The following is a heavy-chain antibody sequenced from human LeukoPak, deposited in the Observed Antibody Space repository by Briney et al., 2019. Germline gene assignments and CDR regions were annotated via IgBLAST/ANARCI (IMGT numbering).Heavy chain of an antibody. V-gene: IGHV3-30*02. CDR2: IRYDGSNK. J-gene: IGHJ4*02. Sequence: GGSLRLSCAASGFTFSSYGMHWVRQAPGKGLEWVAFIRYDGSNKYYADSVKGRFTISRDNSKNTLYLQMNSLRAEDTAVYYCAKETVGATTEFDYWAREPWSPSPQ. D-gene: IGHD1-26*01. CDR1: GFTFSSYG. CDR3: AKETVGATTEFDY.